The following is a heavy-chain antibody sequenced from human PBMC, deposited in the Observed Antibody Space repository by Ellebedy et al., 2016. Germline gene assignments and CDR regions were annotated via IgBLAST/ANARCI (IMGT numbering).Heavy chain of an antibody. CDR2: ISSSSSTI. V-gene: IGHV3-48*02. J-gene: IGHJ5*02. D-gene: IGHD6-6*01. CDR1: GFTFSSYS. CDR3: ARATLIAARGWFDP. Sequence: GESLKISXAASGFTFSSYSMNWVRQAPGKGLEWVSYISSSSSTIYYADSVKGRFTISRDNAKNSLYLQMNSLRDEDTAVYYCARATLIAARGWFDPWGQGTLVTASS.